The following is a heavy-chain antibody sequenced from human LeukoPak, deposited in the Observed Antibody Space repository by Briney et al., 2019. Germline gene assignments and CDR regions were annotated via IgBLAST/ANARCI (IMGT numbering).Heavy chain of an antibody. J-gene: IGHJ4*02. CDR2: ISSTSSFT. Sequence: GGSLRLSCAASGFAFSDYYMSWIRQAPGKGLEWLSYISSTSSFTNYADSVKGRFTISRHNAKRSLYLQMNSLRAEDTAVYYCARGTAAGRREFNFDYWGQGTLVTVSS. CDR1: GFAFSDYY. D-gene: IGHD6-13*01. V-gene: IGHV3-11*05. CDR3: ARGTAAGRREFNFDY.